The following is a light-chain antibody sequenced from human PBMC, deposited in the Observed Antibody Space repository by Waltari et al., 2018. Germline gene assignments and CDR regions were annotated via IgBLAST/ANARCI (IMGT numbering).Light chain of an antibody. CDR1: QSVRGTY. CDR3: QHYGTSYT. Sequence: EIVLTQSPGTLSLSPGEGVTLSCRASQSVRGTYLALYQQKPGQAPRLLIYGASNRATGTPHRFSGSVSVTFFTLTITGLEPEDFAVYYCQHYGTSYTFGQGTKLEI. J-gene: IGKJ2*01. CDR2: GAS. V-gene: IGKV3-20*01.